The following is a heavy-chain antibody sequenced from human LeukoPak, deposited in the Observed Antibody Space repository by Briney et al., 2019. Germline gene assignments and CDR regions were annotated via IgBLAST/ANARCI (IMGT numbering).Heavy chain of an antibody. D-gene: IGHD4-17*01. V-gene: IGHV4-39*01. J-gene: IGHJ4*02. CDR2: IYYSGST. CDR1: GGSISSSSYY. Sequence: SETLSLTCTVSGGSISSSSYYWGWIRQPPGRGLEWIGSIYYSGSTYYNPPLKSRVTISVDTSKHPFSLKLSSVTAADTAVYYCAIYDYGDYGLYDYWGQGTLVTVSS. CDR3: AIYDYGDYGLYDY.